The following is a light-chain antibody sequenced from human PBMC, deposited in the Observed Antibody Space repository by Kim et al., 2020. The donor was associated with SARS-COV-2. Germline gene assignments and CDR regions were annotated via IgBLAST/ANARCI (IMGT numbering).Light chain of an antibody. CDR2: GKN. V-gene: IGLV3-19*01. J-gene: IGLJ2*01. CDR3: NARDSNDNVV. Sequence: VALGQTGRITCQGDSLRSYYATWYQQKPGQAPILVIYGKNKRPSGIPDRFSGSSSGNTASLTITGTQASDEADYYCNARDSNDNVVFGGGTQLTVL. CDR1: SLRSYY.